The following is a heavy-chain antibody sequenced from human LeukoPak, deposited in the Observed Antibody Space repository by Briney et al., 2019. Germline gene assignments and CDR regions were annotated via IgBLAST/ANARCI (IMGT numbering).Heavy chain of an antibody. V-gene: IGHV3-66*01. CDR3: TYGDYTLTY. Sequence: GGSLRLSCAASGLTVTNNYWHWVRQPPGKGPEWISILYSDGDTKYADSVKGRFTFSRDSSRNTLYLQMNGLRAEDTAVYYCTYGDYTLTYWGQGTLVSVSS. J-gene: IGHJ4*02. CDR1: GLTVTNNY. D-gene: IGHD4-17*01. CDR2: LYSDGDT.